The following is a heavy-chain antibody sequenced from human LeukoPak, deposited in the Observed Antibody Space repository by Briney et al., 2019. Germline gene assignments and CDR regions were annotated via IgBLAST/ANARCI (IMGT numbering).Heavy chain of an antibody. CDR3: AKVRGSYYI. V-gene: IGHV3-23*01. D-gene: IGHD1-26*01. Sequence: GGSPRLSCAASGFTFTNYAMSWVRQAPGKGLEWVSGISGGGGSTYYADSVKGRFTISRDNSKNTLYLQMNSLRAEDTAVYYCAKVRGSYYIWGQGTLVTVSS. CDR2: ISGGGGST. CDR1: GFTFTNYA. J-gene: IGHJ4*02.